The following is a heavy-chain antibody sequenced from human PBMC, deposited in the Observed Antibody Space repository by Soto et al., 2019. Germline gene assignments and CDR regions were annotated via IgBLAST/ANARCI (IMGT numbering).Heavy chain of an antibody. J-gene: IGHJ4*02. Sequence: PSETLSLTCTVSGGSVSSGSYYWSWIRQPPGKGLEWIGYIYYSGSTNYNPSLKSRVTISVDTSKNQFSLKLSSVTAADTAVYYCASARYGHEDYWGQGTLVTVSS. CDR2: IYYSGST. D-gene: IGHD4-17*01. CDR1: GGSVSSGSYY. V-gene: IGHV4-61*01. CDR3: ASARYGHEDY.